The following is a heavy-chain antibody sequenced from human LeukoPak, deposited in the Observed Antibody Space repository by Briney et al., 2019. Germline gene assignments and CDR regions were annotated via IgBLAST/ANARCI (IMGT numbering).Heavy chain of an antibody. Sequence: ASVKVSCKASGGTFSSYAISWVRQAPGQGLEWMGRIIPIFGIANYAQKFQGRVTITTDESTSTAYMELSSLRSEDTAVYYCARGATVTLDYWGQGTLVTVSS. D-gene: IGHD4-17*01. CDR3: ARGATVTLDY. V-gene: IGHV1-69*05. J-gene: IGHJ4*02. CDR1: GGTFSSYA. CDR2: IIPIFGIA.